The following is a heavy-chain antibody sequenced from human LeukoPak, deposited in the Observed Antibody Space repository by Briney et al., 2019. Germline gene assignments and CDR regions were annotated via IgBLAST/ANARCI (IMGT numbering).Heavy chain of an antibody. CDR1: GYTFTSYG. CDR2: ISACNGNT. V-gene: IGHV1-18*01. J-gene: IGHJ3*02. D-gene: IGHD5-18*01. Sequence: ASVNVSCKASGYTFTSYGISWVRQAPGQGLEWMGWISACNGNTNYAQKLQGRVTLTTDTSTSTAYMELSSLRSEDTAVYYCARGMGYSYGHPQGAFDIWGQGTMVTVSS. CDR3: ARGMGYSYGHPQGAFDI.